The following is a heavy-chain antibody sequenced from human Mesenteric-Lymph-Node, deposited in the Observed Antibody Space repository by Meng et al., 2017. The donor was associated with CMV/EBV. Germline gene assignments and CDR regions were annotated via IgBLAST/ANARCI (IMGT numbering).Heavy chain of an antibody. D-gene: IGHD3-3*01. J-gene: IGHJ4*02. CDR3: ARDRGFFEWSFGDY. Sequence: GGSLRLSCAASGFTFSSYEMNWVRQAPGRGLEWVANIRQDGGEKEYVDSVKGRFTISRDNAKNSLYLQMNSLRADDTAVYYCARDRGFFEWSFGDYWGQGTLVTVSS. CDR1: GFTFSSYE. V-gene: IGHV3-7*01. CDR2: IRQDGGEK.